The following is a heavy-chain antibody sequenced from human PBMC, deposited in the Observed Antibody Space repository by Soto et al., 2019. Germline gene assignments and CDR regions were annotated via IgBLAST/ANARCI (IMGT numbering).Heavy chain of an antibody. D-gene: IGHD6-19*01. CDR1: GFTFITYD. CDR3: ARVTAVAGYFDY. Sequence: ASVKVSCKASGFTFITYDFSWVRQAAGQGLEWMGWMNPNNGNAGFAQKFRGRINMTRNTPISTAYLELSSLRSDDSAVYYCARVTAVAGYFDYWGQGTLVTVSS. J-gene: IGHJ4*02. V-gene: IGHV1-8*01. CDR2: MNPNNGNA.